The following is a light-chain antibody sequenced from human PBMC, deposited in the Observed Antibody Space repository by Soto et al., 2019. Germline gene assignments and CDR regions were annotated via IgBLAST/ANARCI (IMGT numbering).Light chain of an antibody. CDR2: EVT. CDR1: NSDIGASNS. Sequence: QSVLTQPPSASGSPGQSVTISCAGSNSDIGASNSVSWYQQHPGKAPKLLISEVTKRPSGVPDRFSGSKSDNTASLTVSGLQAEDEADYYCGSKAGSNKHVVFGGGTSSPS. CDR3: GSKAGSNKHVV. J-gene: IGLJ2*01. V-gene: IGLV2-8*01.